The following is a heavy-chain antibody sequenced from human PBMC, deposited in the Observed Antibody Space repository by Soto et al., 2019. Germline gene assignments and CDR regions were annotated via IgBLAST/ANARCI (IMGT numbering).Heavy chain of an antibody. CDR3: GRGYYDILTGFSNFDY. Sequence: SETLSLTCAVYGGSFSGYYWSWIRQPPGKGLEWIGEINHSGSTNYNPSLKSRVTISVDTSKNQFSLKLSSVTAADTAVYYCGRGYYDILTGFSNFDYWGQGTLVTSPQ. CDR2: INHSGST. V-gene: IGHV4-34*01. J-gene: IGHJ4*02. D-gene: IGHD3-9*01. CDR1: GGSFSGYY.